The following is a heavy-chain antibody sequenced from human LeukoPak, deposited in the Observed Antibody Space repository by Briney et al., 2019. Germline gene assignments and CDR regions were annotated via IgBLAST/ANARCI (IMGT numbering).Heavy chain of an antibody. J-gene: IGHJ2*01. V-gene: IGHV4-31*03. CDR2: IYYSGST. CDR1: GGSIISGGYY. Sequence: SETLSLTCTVSGGSIISGGYYWSWICQHPGKGLEWIGFIYYSGSTYFNPSLKSRVTISADTSKNQFFLNLSSVTAADTAVFYCARWNWTSRFFDLWGRGTLVTVSS. D-gene: IGHD1-7*01. CDR3: ARWNWTSRFFDL.